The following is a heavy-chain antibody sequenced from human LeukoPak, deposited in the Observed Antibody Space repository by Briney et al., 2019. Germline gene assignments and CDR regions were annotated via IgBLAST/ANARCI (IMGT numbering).Heavy chain of an antibody. CDR3: ARGDYYDSSGYYNY. Sequence: GGSLRLSCAASGFTFSSYSMNWVRQAPGKGLEWVSYISSSSSIIYYADSVKGRFTISRDNAKNSLYLQMNSLRAEDTAVYYCARGDYYDSSGYYNYWGQGTLVTVSS. D-gene: IGHD3-22*01. CDR1: GFTFSSYS. V-gene: IGHV3-48*01. CDR2: ISSSSSII. J-gene: IGHJ4*02.